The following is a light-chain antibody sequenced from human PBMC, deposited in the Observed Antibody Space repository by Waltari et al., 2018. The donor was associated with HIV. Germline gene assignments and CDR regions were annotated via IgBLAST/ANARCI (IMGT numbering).Light chain of an antibody. J-gene: IGLJ1*01. CDR3: SSYSSTTTLI. V-gene: IGLV2-23*02. CDR2: EVT. Sequence: QSALTQPASVSGSPGQSVPLSCTGTSTDVGSYNLVSWYQQHPGEVPKLFIFEVTKRPSGISDRFSGSKSGNTASLTISGLQPEDEGDYYCSSYSSTTTLIFGSGTTVTVL. CDR1: STDVGSYNL.